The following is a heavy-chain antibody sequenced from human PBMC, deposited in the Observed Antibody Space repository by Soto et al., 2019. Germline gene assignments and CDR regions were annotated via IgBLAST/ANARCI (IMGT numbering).Heavy chain of an antibody. V-gene: IGHV2-5*02. D-gene: IGHD2-21*02. J-gene: IGHJ6*02. CDR3: VHSRCGGDCLQSYSSHYYYGMDI. Sequence: QITLKESGPTLVKPTQTLMLTCTFSGFSLNTGGMGVGWIRQPPGKALEWLALIYWDGDRRYSPSLMSRLTIAKDTSKNQVVLTMTNMDPVDTATYYCVHSRCGGDCLQSYSSHYYYGMDIWGQGTTVTVSS. CDR2: IYWDGDR. CDR1: GFSLNTGGMG.